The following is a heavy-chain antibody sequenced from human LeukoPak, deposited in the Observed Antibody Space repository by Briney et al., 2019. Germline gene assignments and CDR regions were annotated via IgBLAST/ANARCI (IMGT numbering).Heavy chain of an antibody. J-gene: IGHJ6*02. CDR3: ARNKENRYYYYGMDV. CDR2: IIPIFGTA. V-gene: IGHV1-69*01. CDR1: GGTFSSYA. Sequence: GSSVKVSCKASGGTFSSYAISWVRQAPGQGLEWMGGIIPIFGTANYAQKFQGRVTITADESTSTAYMELSSLRSEDTAVYYCARNKENRYYYYGMDVWGQGTTVTVSS. D-gene: IGHD1-14*01.